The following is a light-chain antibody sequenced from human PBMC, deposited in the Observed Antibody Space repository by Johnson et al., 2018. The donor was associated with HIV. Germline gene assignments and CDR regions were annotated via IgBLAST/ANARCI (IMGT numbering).Light chain of an antibody. CDR2: DSN. CDR1: SSNIGNNY. V-gene: IGLV1-51*01. Sequence: QSILTQPPSVSAAPGQKVTISCSGSSSNIGNNYVSWYQQLPGTATKLLIYDSNKRPSGIPDRFSGSKSGTSATLGITGLQTGDEADYYCGTWDSSLSAEVFGTGTKVTVL. CDR3: GTWDSSLSAEV. J-gene: IGLJ1*01.